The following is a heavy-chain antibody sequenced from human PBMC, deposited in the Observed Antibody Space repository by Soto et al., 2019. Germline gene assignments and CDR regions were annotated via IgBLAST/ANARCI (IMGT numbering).Heavy chain of an antibody. Sequence: QVHLVQSGAEVKKPGASVKVSCKGSGYTFTSYGITWVRQAPGQGLEWMGWISAHNGNTDYAQKLQGRVTVTRDTTTSKAYMELRSLRSDDTAVYYCARGRYGDYWGQGALVTVSS. D-gene: IGHD1-1*01. V-gene: IGHV1-18*01. CDR3: ARGRYGDY. CDR2: ISAHNGNT. J-gene: IGHJ4*02. CDR1: GYTFTSYG.